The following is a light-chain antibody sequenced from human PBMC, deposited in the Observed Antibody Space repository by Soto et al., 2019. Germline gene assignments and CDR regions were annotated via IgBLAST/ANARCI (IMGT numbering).Light chain of an antibody. V-gene: IGKV1-27*01. CDR2: AAS. CDR1: QGIRHY. Sequence: DIQMTQSPSSLSASVGDRVTITCRSSQGIRHYLAWYQQKPGKVPQLLIFAASTLQSGVPSRFSGSGSGTDFTLTISSLQPGDVATYYCQKYNGAPFTFGPGTTVDI. J-gene: IGKJ3*01. CDR3: QKYNGAPFT.